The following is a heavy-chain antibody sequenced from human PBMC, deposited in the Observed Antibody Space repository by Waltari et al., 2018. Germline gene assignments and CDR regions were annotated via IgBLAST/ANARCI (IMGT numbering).Heavy chain of an antibody. V-gene: IGHV5-51*01. Sequence: EVQLVQSGAEVKKPGESLKISCKGSGYSFTSYWIGWVRQMPGKGLEWMGIIYPGDSDTSYSPSFQGQVTISADKSISTAYLQWSSLKASDTAMYYCARFGYCSGGSCTDDAFDIWGQGTMVTVSS. D-gene: IGHD2-15*01. CDR1: GYSFTSYW. CDR2: IYPGDSDT. J-gene: IGHJ3*02. CDR3: ARFGYCSGGSCTDDAFDI.